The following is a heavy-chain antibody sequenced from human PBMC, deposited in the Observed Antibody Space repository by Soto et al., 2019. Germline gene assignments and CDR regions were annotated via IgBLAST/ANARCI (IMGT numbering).Heavy chain of an antibody. CDR2: IWYDGSNK. J-gene: IGHJ4*02. CDR3: ARDKASSSSPDYYFDY. D-gene: IGHD6-6*01. V-gene: IGHV3-33*01. CDR1: GFTFSSYG. Sequence: GGSLRLSCAASGFTFSSYGMHWVRQAPGKGLEWVAVIWYDGSNKYYADSVKGRFIISRDNSKNTLYLQMNSLRAEDTAVYYCARDKASSSSPDYYFDYWGQGTLVTVSS.